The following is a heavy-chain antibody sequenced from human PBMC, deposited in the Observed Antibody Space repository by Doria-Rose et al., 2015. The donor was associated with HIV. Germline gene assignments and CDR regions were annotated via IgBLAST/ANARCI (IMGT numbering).Heavy chain of an antibody. CDR3: ARVGFTGSAEYFQH. Sequence: TVSGGSISSGSYYWSWIRQPAGKGLEWIGHIYTSGSTNYNPSLKSRVTISVDTSKNQFSLKLRSVTAADTAVYYCARVGFTGSAEYFQHWGQDTLVTISS. D-gene: IGHD1-26*01. CDR1: GGSISSGSYY. CDR2: IYTSGST. J-gene: IGHJ1*01. V-gene: IGHV4-61*09.